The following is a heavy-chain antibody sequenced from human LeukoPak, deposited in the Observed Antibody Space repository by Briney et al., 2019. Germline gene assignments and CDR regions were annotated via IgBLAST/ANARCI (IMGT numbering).Heavy chain of an antibody. J-gene: IGHJ4*02. V-gene: IGHV4-59*08. D-gene: IGHD3-10*01. Sequence: SETLSLTCTVSGGSISSYYWSWIRQPPGKGLEWVGYIYYSGSTNYNPSLKSRVTISVDTSKNQFSLKLSSVTAADTAVYYCARSRVDYYGSGSYPDYWGQGTLVTVSS. CDR3: ARSRVDYYGSGSYPDY. CDR1: GGSISSYY. CDR2: IYYSGST.